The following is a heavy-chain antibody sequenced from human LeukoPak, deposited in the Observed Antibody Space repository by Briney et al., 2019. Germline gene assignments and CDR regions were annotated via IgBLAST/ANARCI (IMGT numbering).Heavy chain of an antibody. CDR3: AKGRSGSGYSPLDY. CDR2: ISGSGGST. Sequence: GGSLRLSCAASGFTFSSYAMSWVRQAPGKGLEWVSAISGSGGSTYYADSVKGRFTISRDNSKSTLYLQMNSLRAEDTAVYYCAKGRSGSGYSPLDYWGQGTLVTVSS. CDR1: GFTFSSYA. J-gene: IGHJ4*02. D-gene: IGHD3-22*01. V-gene: IGHV3-23*01.